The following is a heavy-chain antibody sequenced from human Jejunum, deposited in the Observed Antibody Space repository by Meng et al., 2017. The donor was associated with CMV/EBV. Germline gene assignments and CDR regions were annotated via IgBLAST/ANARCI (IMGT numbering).Heavy chain of an antibody. Sequence: QVQLVPPGSELKKPGASVKVSCKASGYTFTRYPMNWVRQAPGQGLEWMGWINTNTGNPTYAQGFTGRFVISLDTSVSTAYLQISGLKAEDTALYHCVRNLGYTYGLISWGQGTLVTVSS. CDR2: INTNTGNP. J-gene: IGHJ5*02. D-gene: IGHD5-18*01. CDR3: VRNLGYTYGLIS. V-gene: IGHV7-4-1*02. CDR1: GYTFTRYP.